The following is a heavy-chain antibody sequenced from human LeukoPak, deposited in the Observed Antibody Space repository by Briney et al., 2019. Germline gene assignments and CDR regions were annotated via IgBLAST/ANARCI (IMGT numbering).Heavy chain of an antibody. V-gene: IGHV4-34*01. D-gene: IGHD2-15*01. Sequence: SETLSLTCAVYGGSFSVYYWSWIRQPPGKGLEWIGEINHSGSTNYSPSLKSRVTISVDTSKNQFSLKLSSVTAADTAVYYCARQRSYYCSGGSCYPYYSDYWGQGTLVTVSS. CDR1: GGSFSVYY. J-gene: IGHJ4*02. CDR2: INHSGST. CDR3: ARQRSYYCSGGSCYPYYSDY.